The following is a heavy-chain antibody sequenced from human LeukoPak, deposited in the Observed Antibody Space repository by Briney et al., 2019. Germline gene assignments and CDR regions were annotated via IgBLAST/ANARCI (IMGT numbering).Heavy chain of an antibody. Sequence: SETLSLTCTVSGDSIGIYYWNWIRQPAGKGLEWIGRIFTSGIANYNPSLKSRVTMSVDTSKNQFSLTLSSVTAADTAVYYCAREGKTNRGGYYYGMDVWGQGTTVTVSS. CDR1: GDSIGIYY. J-gene: IGHJ6*02. D-gene: IGHD1/OR15-1a*01. CDR3: AREGKTNRGGYYYGMDV. V-gene: IGHV4-4*07. CDR2: IFTSGIA.